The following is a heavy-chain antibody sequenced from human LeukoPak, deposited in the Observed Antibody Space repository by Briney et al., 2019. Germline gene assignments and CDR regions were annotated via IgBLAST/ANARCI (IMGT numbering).Heavy chain of an antibody. CDR2: INPDGSVT. Sequence: GGSLRLSCAASGFTFSSYAMSWVRQGPGKGLVWVSRINPDGSVTSHADSVKGRFTISRDNAKNTLYLQMNNLRAEDTAVYYCARDSGSGSYSGYWGLGTLVTVSS. J-gene: IGHJ4*02. D-gene: IGHD3-10*01. CDR1: GFTFSSYA. V-gene: IGHV3-74*01. CDR3: ARDSGSGSYSGY.